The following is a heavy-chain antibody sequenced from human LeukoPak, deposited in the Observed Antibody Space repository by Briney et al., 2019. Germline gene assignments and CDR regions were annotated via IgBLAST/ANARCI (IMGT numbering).Heavy chain of an antibody. CDR2: ISWSGDRM. J-gene: IGHJ4*02. Sequence: GGSLRLSCAASGFTFEDHVMHWVRPAPGKGLEWVSSISWSGDRMGYADAVKGRFTISRDNAKNSLFLQMNSLRVEDTALYYCAKDLGGSATTVWGQGTLVTVSS. CDR1: GFTFEDHV. CDR3: AKDLGGSATTV. V-gene: IGHV3-9*01. D-gene: IGHD2-2*01.